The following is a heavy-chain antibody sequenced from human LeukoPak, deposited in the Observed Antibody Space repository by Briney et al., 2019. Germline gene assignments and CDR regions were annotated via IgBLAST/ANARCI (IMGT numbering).Heavy chain of an antibody. D-gene: IGHD2-21*01. V-gene: IGHV1-24*01. CDR2: FDPEDGET. CDR3: ATAIPPFGSYYYYGMDV. J-gene: IGHJ6*02. CDR1: GYTLTELS. Sequence: ASVKVSCKVSGYTLTELSMHWVRQAPGKGLEWMGGFDPEDGETIYAQKFQGRVTMTEDTSTDTAYMELSSLRSEDTAVYYCATAIPPFGSYYYYGMDVWGQGTTVTVSS.